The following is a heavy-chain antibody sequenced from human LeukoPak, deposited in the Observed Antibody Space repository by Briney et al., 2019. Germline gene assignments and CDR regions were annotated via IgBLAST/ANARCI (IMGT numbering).Heavy chain of an antibody. CDR1: GFTFSSYA. D-gene: IGHD4-11*01. CDR3: ANLPTMSTVSRCDY. CDR2: IICSGGST. Sequence: GDLRLSCAASGFTFSSYAMSWVRQAPGKGLEWVSAIICSGGSTYYAVSEKGRLTISRDNSKNTLYLQIDGLRAEDTAGYECANLPTMSTVSRCDYWGQGTLVTVFS. J-gene: IGHJ4*02. V-gene: IGHV3-23*01.